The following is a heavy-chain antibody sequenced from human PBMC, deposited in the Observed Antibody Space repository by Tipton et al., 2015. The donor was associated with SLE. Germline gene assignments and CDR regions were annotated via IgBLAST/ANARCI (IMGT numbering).Heavy chain of an antibody. D-gene: IGHD3-22*01. J-gene: IGHJ3*02. CDR1: GGSISSYY. Sequence: LRLSCTVSGGSISSYYWSWIRQPPGKGLEWIGYIYYSGSTNYNPSLKSRVTISVDTSKNQFSLKLSSVTAADTAVYYCARRARYYDSSGYLGAFDIWGQGTMVTVSS. V-gene: IGHV4-59*08. CDR2: IYYSGST. CDR3: ARRARYYDSSGYLGAFDI.